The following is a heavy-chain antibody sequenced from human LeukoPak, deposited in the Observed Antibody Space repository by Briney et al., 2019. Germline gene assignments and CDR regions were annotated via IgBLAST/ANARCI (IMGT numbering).Heavy chain of an antibody. CDR2: IYHSGGT. D-gene: IGHD6-19*01. Sequence: SETLSLTCSVSGGSITSYYWIWIRQPPGKGLEWIGDIYHSGGTNYNPSLKSRVTTSVDTSKNQFSLKLSSVTAADTAVYYCARAYYSTGWYDYGLDVWGQGTTVIVSS. CDR3: ARAYYSTGWYDYGLDV. J-gene: IGHJ6*02. CDR1: GGSITSYY. V-gene: IGHV4-59*01.